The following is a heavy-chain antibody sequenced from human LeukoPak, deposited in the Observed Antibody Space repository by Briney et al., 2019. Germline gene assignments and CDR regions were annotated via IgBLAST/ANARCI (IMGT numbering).Heavy chain of an antibody. Sequence: GGSLRLSCAASGFTFSSYAMGWVRQAPGKGLEWVSAITASGGNTYYADSVKGRFTISRDNSKNTLYLQMNSLRAEDTAIYFCARNDYGDYGIDYWGQGTLVTVSS. CDR2: ITASGGNT. D-gene: IGHD4-17*01. J-gene: IGHJ4*02. CDR3: ARNDYGDYGIDY. CDR1: GFTFSSYA. V-gene: IGHV3-23*01.